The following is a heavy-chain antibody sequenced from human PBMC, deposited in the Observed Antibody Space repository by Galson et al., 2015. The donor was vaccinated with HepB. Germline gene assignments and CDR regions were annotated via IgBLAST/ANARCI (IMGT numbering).Heavy chain of an antibody. CDR3: ARHPGRGSVGYAFDL. CDR2: IYYNGDT. V-gene: IGHV4-59*08. J-gene: IGHJ4*02. CDR1: HGSINNYY. D-gene: IGHD5-12*01. Sequence: SETLSLTCSVSHGSINNYYWSWIRQSPGNRLEWIGSIYYNGDTTYNPSLGYRVGMSVDTSINQVSLWLTSVAAADTAVYYCARHPGRGSVGYAFDLWGQGTLVTVSA.